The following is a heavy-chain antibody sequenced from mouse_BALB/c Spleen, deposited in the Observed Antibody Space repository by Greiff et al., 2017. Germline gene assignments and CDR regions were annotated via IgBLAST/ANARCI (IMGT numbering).Heavy chain of an antibody. CDR2: IWGDGST. Sequence: QVQLKESGPGLVAPSQSLSITCTVSGFSLTGYGVNWVRQPPGKGLEWLGMIWGDGSTDYNSALKSRLSISKDNSKSQVCLKMNSLQTDDTARYYCASSEYDYAMDYWGQGTSVTVSS. CDR3: ASSEYDYAMDY. J-gene: IGHJ4*01. CDR1: GFSLTGYG. D-gene: IGHD5-1*01. V-gene: IGHV2-6-7*01.